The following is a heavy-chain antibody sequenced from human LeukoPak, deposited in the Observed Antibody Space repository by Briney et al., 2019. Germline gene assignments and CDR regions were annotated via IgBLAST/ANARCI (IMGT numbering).Heavy chain of an antibody. CDR3: ARAPPSTGNYYYYGMDV. J-gene: IGHJ6*02. D-gene: IGHD1-14*01. CDR1: GFTVSSNY. CDR2: IYSGGST. Sequence: PGGSLRLSCAASGFTVSSNYMSWVRQSPGKGLEWVSVIYSGGSTYYADSVKGRFTISRDNSKNTLYLQMNSLRAEDTGVYYCARAPPSTGNYYYYGMDVWGQGTTVTVSS. V-gene: IGHV3-53*01.